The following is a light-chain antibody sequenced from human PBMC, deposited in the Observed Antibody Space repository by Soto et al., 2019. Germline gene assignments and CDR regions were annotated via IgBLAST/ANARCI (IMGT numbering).Light chain of an antibody. CDR2: GAS. V-gene: IGKV3-20*01. Sequence: EIVLTQPPGTLSLSPGEGATLSCRASQSINSFLAWYQQRRGQAPRLLIHGASNRATGIPDRFSGSGSGPDFTLPISRLEPDDFAVYYCQQYGGSPRTFGQGTKVEVK. CDR3: QQYGGSPRT. CDR1: QSINSF. J-gene: IGKJ1*01.